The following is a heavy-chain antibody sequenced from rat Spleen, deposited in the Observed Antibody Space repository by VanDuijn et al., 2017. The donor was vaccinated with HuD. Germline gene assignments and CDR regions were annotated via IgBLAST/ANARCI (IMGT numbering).Heavy chain of an antibody. CDR2: ISYDGSST. J-gene: IGHJ2*01. Sequence: EVQLVESGGGLVQPGRSMKLSCAASGFTFSNYDMAWVRQAPTKGLEWGASISYDGSSTFYRDSVKGRFTISRDNAKSTLILQMDSLRSEDTATYYCTTYTPFDYWGQGVMVTVSS. V-gene: IGHV5-20*01. D-gene: IGHD1-4*01. CDR1: GFTFSNYD. CDR3: TTYTPFDY.